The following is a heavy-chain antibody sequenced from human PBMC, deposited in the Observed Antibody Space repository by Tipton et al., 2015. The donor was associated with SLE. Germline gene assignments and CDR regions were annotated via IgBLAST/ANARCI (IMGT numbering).Heavy chain of an antibody. J-gene: IGHJ5*02. CDR3: VRQPTEGWFDP. V-gene: IGHV4-39*01. Sequence: TLSLTCPVSGDSISISTYSWGWIRQPPGKGLEWIGSIFYSGSTYYNSALKSRVTISVDTSKNQFSLKLSSVTAADTSVYYCVRQPTEGWFDPWGQGTLVTVSS. CDR2: IFYSGST. CDR1: GDSISISTYS.